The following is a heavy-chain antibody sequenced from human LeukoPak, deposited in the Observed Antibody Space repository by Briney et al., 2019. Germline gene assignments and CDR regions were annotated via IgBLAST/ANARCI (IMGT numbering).Heavy chain of an antibody. V-gene: IGHV3-11*01. J-gene: IGHJ4*02. CDR1: GFTFSDYY. CDR3: ARDYEWYSSGWYPSPGY. CDR2: ISSSGSTI. D-gene: IGHD6-19*01. Sequence: PGGSLRLSCAASGFTFSDYYMSWIRQAPGKGLEWVSYISSSGSTIYYADSVKGRFTTSRDNAKNSLYLQMNSLRAEDTAVYYCARDYEWYSSGWYPSPGYWGQGTLVTVSS.